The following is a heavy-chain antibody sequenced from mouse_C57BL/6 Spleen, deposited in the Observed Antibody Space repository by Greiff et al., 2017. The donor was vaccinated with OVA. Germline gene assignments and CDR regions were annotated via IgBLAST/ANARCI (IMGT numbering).Heavy chain of an antibody. CDR3: ARGVHGGAMDY. Sequence: QVQLQQPGAELVKPGASVKLSCKASGYTFTSYWMQWVKQRPGQGLEWIGEIDPSDSYTNYNQKFKGKATLTVDTSSSTAYMQLSSLTSEDSAVYYCARGVHGGAMDYWGQGTSVTVSS. V-gene: IGHV1-50*01. J-gene: IGHJ4*01. CDR1: GYTFTSYW. D-gene: IGHD1-1*01. CDR2: IDPSDSYT.